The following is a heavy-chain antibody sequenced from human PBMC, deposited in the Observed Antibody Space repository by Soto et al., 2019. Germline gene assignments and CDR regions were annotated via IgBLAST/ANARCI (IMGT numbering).Heavy chain of an antibody. Sequence: QVQLVQSGAEVKKPGASVKVSCKTSGYTFSNYGIAWVRQAPGQSLEWMGWISVYNYNTNYAQKLRGRVTMTRDISTSTAYMELRSLISADTAVYYCARGGGYYGSGTYPFDYWGQGTLVTVSS. V-gene: IGHV1-18*01. CDR3: ARGGGYYGSGTYPFDY. J-gene: IGHJ4*02. CDR1: GYTFSNYG. CDR2: ISVYNYNT. D-gene: IGHD3-10*01.